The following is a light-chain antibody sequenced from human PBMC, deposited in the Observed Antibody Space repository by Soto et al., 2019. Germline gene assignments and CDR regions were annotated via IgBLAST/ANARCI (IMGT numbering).Light chain of an antibody. CDR3: QQYNNWLTWT. CDR2: GAS. J-gene: IGKJ1*01. V-gene: IGKV3-15*01. CDR1: QTVRNN. Sequence: EFVLTQSPGTLSLSPGERATLSCRAIQTVRNNYLAWYQQKPGQAPRLLIYGASTRATGIPARFSGSGSGTEFTLTISSLQSEDFAVYYCQQYNNWLTWTFGQGTKVDIK.